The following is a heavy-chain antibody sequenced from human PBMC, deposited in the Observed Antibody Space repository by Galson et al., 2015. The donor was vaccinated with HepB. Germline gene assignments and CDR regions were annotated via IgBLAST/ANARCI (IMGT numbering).Heavy chain of an antibody. CDR2: IWYDGSNT. J-gene: IGHJ4*02. D-gene: IGHD6-13*01. Sequence: SLRLSCAASGFTFSSYGMHWVRQAPGKGLEWVAVIWYDGSNTQYADPVKGRFTISRDNSKNTLYLQMNSLRAEDTAVYYCARDRAAAAFDYWGQGTLVTVSS. V-gene: IGHV3-33*08. CDR3: ARDRAAAAFDY. CDR1: GFTFSSYG.